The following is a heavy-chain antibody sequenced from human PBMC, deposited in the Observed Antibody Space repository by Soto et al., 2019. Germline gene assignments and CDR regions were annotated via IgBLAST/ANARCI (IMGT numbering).Heavy chain of an antibody. J-gene: IGHJ4*02. V-gene: IGHV4-34*01. CDR2: INHSGST. CDR3: ARSPFTIFGVITQYYFDY. D-gene: IGHD3-3*01. CDR1: GGSFSGYY. Sequence: SETLSPTCAVYGGSFSGYYWSWIRQPPGKGLEWIGEINHSGSTNYNPSLKSRVTISVDTSKNQFSLKLSSVTAADTAVYYCARSPFTIFGVITQYYFDYWGPRPLVTVST.